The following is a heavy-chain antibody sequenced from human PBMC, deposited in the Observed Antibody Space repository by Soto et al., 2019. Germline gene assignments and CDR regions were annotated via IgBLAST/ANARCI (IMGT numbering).Heavy chain of an antibody. CDR1: GGSFSGYY. V-gene: IGHV4-34*01. CDR3: ARARFLIVGAIAFDF. J-gene: IGHJ4*02. Sequence: PSETLSLTCAVYGGSFSGYYWSWICQPPGKGLEWIGEINHSGSTNYNPSLKSRVTISVDTSKNQFSLKLSSVTAADTAVFYCARARFLIVGAIAFDFWGQGTLVTVSS. CDR2: INHSGST. D-gene: IGHD1-26*01.